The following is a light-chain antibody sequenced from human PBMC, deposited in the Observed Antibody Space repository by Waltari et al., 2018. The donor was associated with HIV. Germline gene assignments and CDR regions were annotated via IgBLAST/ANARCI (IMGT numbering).Light chain of an antibody. Sequence: QSVLPQPPSASGTPGHRVNIPCSGGSSNIGLYPVHWYQQFPGTAPKLLIYRDNQRPPGVPDRFSGSKSGTSASLVISGLRSEDEADDCCAAWDDRLSGLFGGGTKVTVL. CDR1: SSNIGLYP. CDR2: RDN. V-gene: IGLV1-47*01. CDR3: AAWDDRLSGL. J-gene: IGLJ2*01.